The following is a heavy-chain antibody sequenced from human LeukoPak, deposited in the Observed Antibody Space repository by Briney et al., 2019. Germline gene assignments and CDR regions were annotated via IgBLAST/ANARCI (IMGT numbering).Heavy chain of an antibody. CDR1: GFTFSSYA. CDR3: AREVGYFDY. J-gene: IGHJ4*02. CDR2: ISDSGGST. D-gene: IGHD3-10*01. Sequence: PGGSLRLFCAASGFTFSSYAMLWVRQAPGEGLEWVSVISDSGGSTSYADSLKGRFTISRDNSKKPLYLQMNSLRAEDTAVYYCAREVGYFDYWGQGTLVTVSS. V-gene: IGHV3-23*01.